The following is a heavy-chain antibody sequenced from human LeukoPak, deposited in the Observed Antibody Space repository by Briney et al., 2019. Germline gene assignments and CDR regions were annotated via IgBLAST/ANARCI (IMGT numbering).Heavy chain of an antibody. D-gene: IGHD6-13*01. CDR1: GGSISSSSYY. CDR3: AKDAYSSSWYGGYFDY. V-gene: IGHV4-39*02. J-gene: IGHJ4*02. Sequence: SETLSLTCTVSGGSISSSSYYWGWIRQPPGKGLEWIGSIYYSGSTYYNPSLKSRVTISVDTSKNQFSLKLSSVTAADTAVYYCAKDAYSSSWYGGYFDYWGQGTLVTVSS. CDR2: IYYSGST.